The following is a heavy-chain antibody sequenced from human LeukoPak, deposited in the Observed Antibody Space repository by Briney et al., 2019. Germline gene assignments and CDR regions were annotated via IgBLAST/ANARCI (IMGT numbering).Heavy chain of an antibody. V-gene: IGHV3-23*01. D-gene: IGHD1-1*01. CDR2: ISGSGGST. CDR1: GFTFSSYA. Sequence: GGSLRLSCAASGFTFSSYAMSWVRQAPGKGLEWVSAISGSGGSTYYADSVKGRFTNSRDNSKNTLYLQMNSLRAEDTAVFYCAKSLFTSATGTGRAFHIWGQGTRVTVSS. CDR3: AKSLFTSATGTGRAFHI. J-gene: IGHJ3*02.